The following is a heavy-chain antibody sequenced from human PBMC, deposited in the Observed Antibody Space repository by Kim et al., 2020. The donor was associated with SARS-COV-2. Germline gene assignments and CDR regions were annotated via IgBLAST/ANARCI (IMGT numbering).Heavy chain of an antibody. CDR3: ARGRHSSGWVAPGTFDY. D-gene: IGHD6-19*01. Sequence: SETLSLTCAVYGGSFSGYYWSWIRQPPGKGLEWIGEINHSGSTNYNPSLKSRVTISVDTSKNQFSLKLSSVTAADTAVYYCARGRHSSGWVAPGTFDYWGQGTLVTVSS. CDR1: GGSFSGYY. CDR2: INHSGST. V-gene: IGHV4-34*01. J-gene: IGHJ4*02.